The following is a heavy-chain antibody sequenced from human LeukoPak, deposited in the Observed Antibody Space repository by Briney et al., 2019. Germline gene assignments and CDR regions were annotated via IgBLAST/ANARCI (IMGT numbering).Heavy chain of an antibody. CDR2: ISSSGGTI. CDR3: ARDLMTPVEYYYYYYGMDV. D-gene: IGHD4-11*01. V-gene: IGHV3-11*01. J-gene: IGHJ6*02. Sequence: GGSLRLSCAASGFTFGDYYMSWIRQAPGKGLEWVSYISSSGGTIYYADSVKGRFTISRDNAKNSLYLQMDSLRAEDTAVYYCARDLMTPVEYYYYYYGMDVWGQGTTVTVSS. CDR1: GFTFGDYY.